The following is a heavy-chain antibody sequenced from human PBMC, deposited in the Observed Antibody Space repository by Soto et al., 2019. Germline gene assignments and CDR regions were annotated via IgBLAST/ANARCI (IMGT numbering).Heavy chain of an antibody. CDR1: GFTFSPYA. J-gene: IGHJ6*02. V-gene: IGHV3-23*01. D-gene: IGHD3-10*01. Sequence: GGSLRLSCAASGFTFSPYAMSWVRQAPGKGLEWVSSISGSGGSTHYADSVKGRFTVSRDNSKRALSLQMSSLREEDTATYYCAKGLRRLLRTQYYYGLDVWGRGTTVTVS. CDR3: AKGLRRLLRTQYYYGLDV. CDR2: ISGSGGST.